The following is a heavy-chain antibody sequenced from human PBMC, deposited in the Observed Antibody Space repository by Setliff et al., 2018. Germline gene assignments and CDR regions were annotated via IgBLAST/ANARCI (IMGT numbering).Heavy chain of an antibody. Sequence: GASVKVSCKASGGSFSSFSIHWVRQAPGQGLEWMGRIMPIFGSTNYAQKFQGRVTITADKSTSTAYMELSSLRSEDTALYYCARYNWNTNWFDPWGQGTLVTVSS. CDR1: GGSFSSFS. V-gene: IGHV1-69*08. J-gene: IGHJ5*02. CDR2: IMPIFGST. D-gene: IGHD1-20*01. CDR3: ARYNWNTNWFDP.